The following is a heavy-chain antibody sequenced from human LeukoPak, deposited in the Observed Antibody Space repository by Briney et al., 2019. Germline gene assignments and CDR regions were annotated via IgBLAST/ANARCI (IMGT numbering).Heavy chain of an antibody. D-gene: IGHD5-12*01. CDR1: GFTFSNYA. CDR2: ISGSTGNT. J-gene: IGHJ4*02. Sequence: GGSLRLSCAASGFTFSNYAMNWVRQAPGKGLEWVSLISGSTGNTYYADSVKGRFTISRDNSKSTLYLQMNSLRAEDTAVFYCAKGGQTDRFDYWGQGALVTVSS. V-gene: IGHV3-23*01. CDR3: AKGGQTDRFDY.